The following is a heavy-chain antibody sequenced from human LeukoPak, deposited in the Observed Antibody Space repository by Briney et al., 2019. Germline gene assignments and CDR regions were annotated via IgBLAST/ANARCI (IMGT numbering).Heavy chain of an antibody. J-gene: IGHJ4*02. CDR3: AKDGRTRYFDWLDY. CDR1: GFTFDDYA. CDR2: ISWNSGSI. Sequence: GGSLRLSCAASGFTFDDYAMHWVRQAPGKGLEWVSGISWNSGSIGYADSVKGRFTISRDNAENSLYLQMNSLRAEDTALCYCAKDGRTRYFDWLDYWGQGTLVTVSS. V-gene: IGHV3-9*01. D-gene: IGHD3-9*01.